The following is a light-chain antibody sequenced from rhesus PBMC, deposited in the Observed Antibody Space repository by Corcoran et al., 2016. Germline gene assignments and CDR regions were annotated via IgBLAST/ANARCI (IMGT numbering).Light chain of an antibody. J-gene: IGLJ1*01. V-gene: IGLV2-32*01. Sequence: QAALTQPRSVSGSPGQSVTISCTGTNSDIGGYNYVSWYQQHPGTAPKVMIYEVSERPSGVSDRFSGSKSGNMASLTISGLQAEDEADYYCCSYAGSSTYIFGVGTRLTVL. CDR1: NSDIGGYNY. CDR2: EVS. CDR3: CSYAGSSTYI.